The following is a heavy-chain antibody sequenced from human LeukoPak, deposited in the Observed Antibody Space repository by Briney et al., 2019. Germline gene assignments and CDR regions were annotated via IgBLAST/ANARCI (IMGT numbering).Heavy chain of an antibody. CDR1: GGTFSSYA. Sequence: GASVKVSCKASGGTFSSYAISWVRQAPGQGLEWMGGIIPIFGTANYAQKFQGRVTITADESTSTAYMELSSLRSEDTAVYYCARVTAARLEFDPWGQGTLVTVPS. J-gene: IGHJ5*02. CDR3: ARVTAARLEFDP. CDR2: IIPIFGTA. D-gene: IGHD6-6*01. V-gene: IGHV1-69*13.